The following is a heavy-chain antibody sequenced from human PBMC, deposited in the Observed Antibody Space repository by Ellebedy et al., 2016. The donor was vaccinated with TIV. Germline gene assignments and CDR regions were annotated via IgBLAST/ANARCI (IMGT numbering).Heavy chain of an antibody. Sequence: PGGSLRLSCVASGLTFSGEWMHWVRQGPGKGLVWVAHIGGDGSSTNYADSVRGRFTISRDKAKNTLYLQMNSLRTEETAVYYCARDAHFGTGSFDYWGQGALVSVSS. CDR3: ARDAHFGTGSFDY. D-gene: IGHD3-10*01. J-gene: IGHJ4*02. V-gene: IGHV3-74*01. CDR1: GLTFSGEW. CDR2: IGGDGSST.